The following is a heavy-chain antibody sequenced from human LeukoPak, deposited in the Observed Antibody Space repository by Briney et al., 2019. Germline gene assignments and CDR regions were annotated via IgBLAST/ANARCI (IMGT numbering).Heavy chain of an antibody. V-gene: IGHV3-30-3*01. CDR1: GFTFSSYA. J-gene: IGHJ4*02. D-gene: IGHD2-15*01. CDR2: ISYDGSNK. CDR3: ARSGPVFDY. Sequence: GGSLRLSCAASGFTFSSYAMHWVRQAPGKGLEWVAVISYDGSNKYYADSVKGRFTISRDNSKNTLYLQMNSLRAEDTAVYYCARSGPVFDYWGQGTLVTVSS.